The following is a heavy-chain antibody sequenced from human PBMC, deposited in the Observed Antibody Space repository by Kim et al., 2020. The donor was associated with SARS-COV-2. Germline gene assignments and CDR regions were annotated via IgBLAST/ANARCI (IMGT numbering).Heavy chain of an antibody. CDR1: GGSFSGYY. CDR2: INHSGST. Sequence: SETLSLTCAVYGGSFSGYYWSWIRQPPGKGLEWIGEINHSGSTNYNPSLKSRVTISVDTSKNQFSLKLSSGTAADTAVYFCARTGRQWLVRKHEYYFDYWGQGTLVTVSS. CDR3: ARTGRQWLVRKHEYYFDY. D-gene: IGHD6-19*01. V-gene: IGHV4-34*01. J-gene: IGHJ4*02.